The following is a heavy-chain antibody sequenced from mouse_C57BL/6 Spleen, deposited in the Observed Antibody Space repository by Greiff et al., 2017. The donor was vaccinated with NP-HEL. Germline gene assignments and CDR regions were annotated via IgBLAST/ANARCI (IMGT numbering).Heavy chain of an antibody. CDR3: ARRGDEYDLYWYFDV. CDR1: GYTFTSYG. D-gene: IGHD2-4*01. CDR2: IYPRSGNT. V-gene: IGHV1-81*01. J-gene: IGHJ1*03. Sequence: QVQLKQSGAELARPGASVKLSCKASGYTFTSYGISWVKQRTGQGLEWIGEIYPRSGNTYYNEKFKGKATLTADKSSSTAYMELRSLTSDDSAVYVCARRGDEYDLYWYFDVWGTGTTVTVSS.